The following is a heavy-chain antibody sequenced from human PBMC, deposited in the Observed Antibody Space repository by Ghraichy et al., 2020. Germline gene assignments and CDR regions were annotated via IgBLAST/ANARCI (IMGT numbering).Heavy chain of an antibody. V-gene: IGHV3-23*01. CDR2: ISAGGGGT. CDR1: GFTFSSYA. Sequence: GGPLRLSCAASGFTFSSYAMSWVRQAPGKGLEWVSAISAGGGGTYYADSVKGRFTISRDNSKNTLYLQMNSLRAEDTAVYYCAKDVYYYDSSGYLYWGQGTLVTVSS. CDR3: AKDVYYYDSSGYLY. D-gene: IGHD3-22*01. J-gene: IGHJ4*02.